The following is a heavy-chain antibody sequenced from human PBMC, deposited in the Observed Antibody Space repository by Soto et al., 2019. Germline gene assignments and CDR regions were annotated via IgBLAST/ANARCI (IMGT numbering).Heavy chain of an antibody. CDR3: GRQEIVWHGMDV. J-gene: IGHJ6*02. D-gene: IGHD3-22*01. Sequence: SETLSLTCAVYGGSFIGYYCSFIRHPPFKWLEWIVEINHSGSTNYNPSLKSRVTISVDTSKNQFSLKLSAVTAADTAVYYCGRQEIVWHGMDVWGQGTTVTVSS. CDR1: GGSFIGYY. V-gene: IGHV4-34*01. CDR2: INHSGST.